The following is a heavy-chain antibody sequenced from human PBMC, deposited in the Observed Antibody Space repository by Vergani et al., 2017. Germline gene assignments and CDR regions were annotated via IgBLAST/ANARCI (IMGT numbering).Heavy chain of an antibody. D-gene: IGHD3/OR15-3a*01. Sequence: EVQLVESGGGLVQPGRSLRLSCAASGFTFDDYAMHWVRQAPGKGLEWVSYISSSSSTIYYADSVKGRFTISRDNAKNSLYLQMNSLRAEDTAVYYCARDDRDWGDYWGQGTLVTVSS. J-gene: IGHJ4*02. CDR3: ARDDRDWGDY. V-gene: IGHV3-48*01. CDR2: ISSSSSTI. CDR1: GFTFDDYA.